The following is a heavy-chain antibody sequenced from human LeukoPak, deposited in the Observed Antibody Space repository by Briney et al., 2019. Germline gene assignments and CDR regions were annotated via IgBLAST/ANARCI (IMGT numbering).Heavy chain of an antibody. D-gene: IGHD6-13*01. Sequence: TPSQTLSLTCAVSGGSISSGGYSWSWIRQPPGKGLEWIGYIYHSGSTYYNPSLKSRVTISVDTSKNQFSLKLSSVTAADTAVYYCARHVEASAVTGFDYWGQGTLVTVSS. J-gene: IGHJ4*02. CDR3: ARHVEASAVTGFDY. CDR2: IYHSGST. V-gene: IGHV4-30-2*03. CDR1: GGSISSGGYS.